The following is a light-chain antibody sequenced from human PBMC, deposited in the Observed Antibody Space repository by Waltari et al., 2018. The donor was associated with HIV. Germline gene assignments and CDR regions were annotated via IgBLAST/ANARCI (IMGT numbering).Light chain of an antibody. Sequence: QSALTQPPSASGPPGQSVTLSCTGTNSDIGTYDYVSSYQQPPGQAPKLVISEVSKRPSGVSDRFSGSKSGNTAFLTVSGLQAEDEADYYCSSFANRDGFYVLFGGGTRLTVL. CDR2: EVS. J-gene: IGLJ2*01. CDR1: NSDIGTYDY. V-gene: IGLV2-8*01. CDR3: SSFANRDGFYVL.